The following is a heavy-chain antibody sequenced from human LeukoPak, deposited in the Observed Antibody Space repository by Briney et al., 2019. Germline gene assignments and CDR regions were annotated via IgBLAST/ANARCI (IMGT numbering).Heavy chain of an antibody. CDR2: ISSSSSYI. CDR1: GFTFSSYS. D-gene: IGHD6-13*01. CDR3: ARGELGYSSSWYHGDFDP. J-gene: IGHJ5*02. V-gene: IGHV3-21*01. Sequence: GGSLRLSCAASGFTFSSYSMNWVRQAPGKGLEWVSSISSSSSYIYYADSVKGRFTISRDNAKNSLYLQMNSLRAEDTAVYYCARGELGYSSSWYHGDFDPWGQGTLVTVSS.